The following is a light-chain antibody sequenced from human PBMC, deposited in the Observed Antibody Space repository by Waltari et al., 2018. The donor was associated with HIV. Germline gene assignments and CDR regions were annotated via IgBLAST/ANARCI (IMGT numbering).Light chain of an antibody. CDR1: NSNIESNY. Sequence: QSVLTQPPSASATPGQRITISCSGGNSNIESNYVYWYQQLPGTAPKVIIYRNSQRPSGVPDRFSGSKSGTSASLIISGLRSGDEADYYCASWDDSLNAFVFGTGTKVTVL. V-gene: IGLV1-47*01. J-gene: IGLJ1*01. CDR3: ASWDDSLNAFV. CDR2: RNS.